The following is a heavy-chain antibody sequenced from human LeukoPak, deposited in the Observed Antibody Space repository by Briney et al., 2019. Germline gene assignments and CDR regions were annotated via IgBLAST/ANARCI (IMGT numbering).Heavy chain of an antibody. CDR1: GFTFSSYA. Sequence: PRGSLRLSCAASGFTFSSYAMSWVRQAPGKGLAWVSTISGGGDSTDYADSVKGRFTISRDNSKNTLSLQMNSLRAEDTAVYYCAKEGLGAAAGTFDYWGQGRVVGVSS. J-gene: IGHJ4*02. D-gene: IGHD6-13*01. CDR2: ISGGGDST. CDR3: AKEGLGAAAGTFDY. V-gene: IGHV3-23*01.